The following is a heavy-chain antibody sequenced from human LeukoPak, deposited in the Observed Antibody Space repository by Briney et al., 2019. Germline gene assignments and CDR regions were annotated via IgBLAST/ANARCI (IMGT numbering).Heavy chain of an antibody. CDR2: IYHSGST. V-gene: IGHV4-30-2*01. CDR1: GGSISSGGYS. CDR3: ARAPLSDAFDI. J-gene: IGHJ3*02. Sequence: SETLSLTCAVSGGSISSGGYSWSWIRQPPGKGLEWIGYIYHSGSTYYNPSLKSRVTISVDRSKNQFSPKLSSVTAADTAVYYCARAPLSDAFDIWGQGTMVTVSS. D-gene: IGHD2/OR15-2a*01.